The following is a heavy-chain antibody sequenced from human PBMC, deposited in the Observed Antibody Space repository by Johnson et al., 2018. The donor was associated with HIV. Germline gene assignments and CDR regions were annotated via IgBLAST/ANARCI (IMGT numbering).Heavy chain of an antibody. CDR1: GFSLSSYA. D-gene: IGHD3-22*01. J-gene: IGHJ3*01. CDR3: ARLLMRGPYYYETGGYYL. V-gene: IGHV3-30*14. CDR2: ISYDGSNK. Sequence: QVQLVESGGGLVQPGGSLRLSCAASGFSLSSYAMHWVRQAPGKGLEWVAVISYDGSNKYYADSVKGRFTISRDNSKNTLYLQMSSLRAEDTAVYYCARLLMRGPYYYETGGYYLWGQGTMVTVSS.